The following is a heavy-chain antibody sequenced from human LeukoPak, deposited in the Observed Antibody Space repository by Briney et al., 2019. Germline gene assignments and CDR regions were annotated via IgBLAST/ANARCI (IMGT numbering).Heavy chain of an antibody. CDR1: GGSISSGSYY. J-gene: IGHJ1*01. D-gene: IGHD2-2*01. CDR2: IYTSGST. CDR3: ARVYSVGCSSTSCAEYFQH. V-gene: IGHV4-61*02. Sequence: SETLSLTCTVSGGSISSGSYYWSWIRQPAGKGLEWIGRIYTSGSTNYNPSLKSRVTISVDTSKNQFSLKLSSVTAADTAVYYCARVYSVGCSSTSCAEYFQHWGQGTLVTVSS.